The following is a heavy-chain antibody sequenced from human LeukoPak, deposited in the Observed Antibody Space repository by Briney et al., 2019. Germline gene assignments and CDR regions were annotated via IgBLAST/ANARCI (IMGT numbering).Heavy chain of an antibody. D-gene: IGHD3-22*01. J-gene: IGHJ4*02. Sequence: PSETLSLTCAVYGGSFSGYYWSWIRQPPGKGLEWSGEINHSGSINYNPSLKSRVTISVDTSKNQFSLKLSSVTAADTAVYYWARRGSSGLKGNDYWGQGTLVTVSS. CDR2: INHSGSI. CDR3: ARRGSSGLKGNDY. V-gene: IGHV4-34*01. CDR1: GGSFSGYY.